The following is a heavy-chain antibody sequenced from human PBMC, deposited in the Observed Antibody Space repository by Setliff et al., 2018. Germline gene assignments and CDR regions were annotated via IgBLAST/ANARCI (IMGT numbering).Heavy chain of an antibody. CDR2: IYKGGSN. CDR1: ANTLSTSYY. D-gene: IGHD2-21*01. Sequence: LSLTCAVSANTLSTSYYWGWVRQPPGKGLEWIGDIYKGGSNYYNPSLRSRVSMSLDTSKRQVSLNLNSGTAADTGVYYFATRTFAVIPHPGLGLDYFYGMDVWGRGTTVTVSS. V-gene: IGHV4-38-2*01. J-gene: IGHJ6*02. CDR3: ATRTFAVIPHPGLGLDYFYGMDV.